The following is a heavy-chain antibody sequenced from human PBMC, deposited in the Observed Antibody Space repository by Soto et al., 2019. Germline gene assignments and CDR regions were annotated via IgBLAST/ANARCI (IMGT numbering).Heavy chain of an antibody. CDR2: ISYDGRNK. CDR1: GFTFSDYY. V-gene: IGHV3-30-3*01. CDR3: ARDRLAQYYYDSSGYRYYGMDV. Sequence: GGSLRLSCATSGFTFSDYYMSWIRQAPGKGLEWVAVISYDGRNKYYADSVKGRFTISRDNSKNTLYLQMNSLRAEDTAVYYCARDRLAQYYYDSSGYRYYGMDVWGQGTTVTVSS. D-gene: IGHD3-22*01. J-gene: IGHJ6*02.